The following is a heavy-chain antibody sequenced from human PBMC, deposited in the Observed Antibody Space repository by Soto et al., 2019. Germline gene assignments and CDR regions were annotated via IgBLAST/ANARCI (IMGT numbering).Heavy chain of an antibody. Sequence: GESLKISCKGSGYSFTSYWIGWVRQMPGKGLEWMGIIYPGDSDTRYSPSFQGQVTISADKSICTAYLQWSSLKASDTAMYYCASTDRNHSYYYYGMDVWGQGTTVTVSS. J-gene: IGHJ6*02. D-gene: IGHD1-1*01. CDR1: GYSFTSYW. CDR2: IYPGDSDT. CDR3: ASTDRNHSYYYYGMDV. V-gene: IGHV5-51*01.